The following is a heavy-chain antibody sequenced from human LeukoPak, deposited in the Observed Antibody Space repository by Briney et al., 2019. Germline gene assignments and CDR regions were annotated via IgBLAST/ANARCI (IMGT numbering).Heavy chain of an antibody. J-gene: IGHJ4*02. CDR1: GFTFSSCA. D-gene: IGHD1-26*01. V-gene: IGHV3-30-3*01. CDR2: ISDDGSKK. Sequence: GGSLRLSCAASGFTFSSCAMYWVRQAPGKGLEWVALISDDGSKKYYIDSVGRFTISRDNSKNTVYLQMDSLRVEDTAMYYCARISGSYVFDYWGQGTLVTVSS. CDR3: ARISGSYVFDY.